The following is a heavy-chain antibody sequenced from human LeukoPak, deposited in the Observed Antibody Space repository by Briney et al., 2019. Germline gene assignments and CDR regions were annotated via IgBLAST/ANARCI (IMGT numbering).Heavy chain of an antibody. CDR3: AKGSWFGESDY. D-gene: IGHD3-10*01. CDR2: ISGSGGST. J-gene: IGHJ4*02. V-gene: IGHV3-23*01. Sequence: GGSLRLSCAASGFTFRSYAMSWVRQAPGKGVEWGSAISGSGGSTYYADSVKGRFTISRDNSKNTLYLQMNSLRAEDTAVYYCAKGSWFGESDYWGQGTLVTVSS. CDR1: GFTFRSYA.